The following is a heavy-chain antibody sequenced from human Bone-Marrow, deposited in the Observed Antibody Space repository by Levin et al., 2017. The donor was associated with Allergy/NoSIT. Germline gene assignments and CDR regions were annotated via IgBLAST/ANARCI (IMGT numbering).Heavy chain of an antibody. CDR3: LKHYAH. D-gene: IGHD2-2*01. Sequence: GASVKVSCAGSGYTFSSNGMSWVRQAPGKGLELVATITPSGGGTYYADSVKGRFTISRDNSKNTLFLQMSSLRVEDTAIYYCLKHYAHWGQGTLVTVSS. CDR2: ITPSGGGT. CDR1: GYTFSSNG. J-gene: IGHJ4*02. V-gene: IGHV3-23*01.